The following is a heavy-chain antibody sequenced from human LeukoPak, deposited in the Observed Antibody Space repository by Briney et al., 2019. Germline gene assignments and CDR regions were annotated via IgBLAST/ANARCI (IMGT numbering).Heavy chain of an antibody. CDR1: GFTFSSYA. V-gene: IGHV3-23*01. J-gene: IGHJ3*02. D-gene: IGHD1-26*01. CDR3: AKSMGRGFGATGGNDAFDI. CDR2: ISGSGGNT. Sequence: GGSLRLSCAASGFTFSSYAMSWVRQAPGKGLEWVSAISGSGGNTYYADSVKGRFTISRDNSKNTLYLQMNSLRAEDTAVYYCAKSMGRGFGATGGNDAFDIWGQGTMVTVSS.